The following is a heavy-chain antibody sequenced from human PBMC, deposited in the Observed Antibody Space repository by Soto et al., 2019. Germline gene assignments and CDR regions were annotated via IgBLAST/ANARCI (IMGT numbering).Heavy chain of an antibody. CDR3: ARHRQYSGYDAGTRYYYYYYMDV. Sequence: PGESLKISCKGSGYSFTSYWIGWVRQMPGKGLEWMGIIYPGDSDTRYSPSFQGQVTISADKSISTAYLQWSSLKASDTAMYYCARHRQYSGYDAGTRYYYYYYMDVWGKGTTVTVSS. J-gene: IGHJ6*03. V-gene: IGHV5-51*01. D-gene: IGHD5-12*01. CDR1: GYSFTSYW. CDR2: IYPGDSDT.